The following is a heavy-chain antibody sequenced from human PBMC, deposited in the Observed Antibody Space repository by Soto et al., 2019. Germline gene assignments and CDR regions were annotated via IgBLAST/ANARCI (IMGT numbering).Heavy chain of an antibody. CDR3: ARHPSETDVPAALNWFDP. CDR1: GGSISSYY. V-gene: IGHV4-59*08. Sequence: SETLSLTCTVSGGSISSYYWSWIRQPPGKGLEWIGYIYYSGSTNYNPSLKSRVTISVDTSKNQFSLKLSSVTAADTAVYYCARHPSETDVPAALNWFDPWGQGTLVTVSS. CDR2: IYYSGST. J-gene: IGHJ5*02. D-gene: IGHD2-2*01.